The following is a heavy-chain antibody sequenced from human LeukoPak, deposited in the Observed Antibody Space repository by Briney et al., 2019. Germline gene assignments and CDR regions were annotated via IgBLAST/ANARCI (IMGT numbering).Heavy chain of an antibody. J-gene: IGHJ4*02. CDR3: ARYYYGSADY. Sequence: PGGSLRLSCAASGFTFSSYEMNWVRQAPGKGLEYVSAISSNGGSTYYANSVKGRFTISRDNSKNTLYLQMGSLRAEDMAVYYCARYYYGSADYWGQGPLVTV. CDR2: ISSNGGST. CDR1: GFTFSSYE. V-gene: IGHV3-64*01. D-gene: IGHD3-10*01.